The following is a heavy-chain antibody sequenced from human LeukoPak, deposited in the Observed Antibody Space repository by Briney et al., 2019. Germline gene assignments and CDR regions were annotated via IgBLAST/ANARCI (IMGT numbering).Heavy chain of an antibody. V-gene: IGHV1-2*02. J-gene: IGHJ6*03. CDR2: INPNSGGT. CDR1: GYTFTSYG. D-gene: IGHD3-3*01. Sequence: GASVKVSCKASGYTFTSYGISWVRQAPGQGLEWMGWINPNSGGTNYAQKFQGRVSMTRDTSISTAYMEVRRLRSDDTAVYFCASGGDYYHYYMDVWGKGTTVTVSS. CDR3: ASGGDYYHYYMDV.